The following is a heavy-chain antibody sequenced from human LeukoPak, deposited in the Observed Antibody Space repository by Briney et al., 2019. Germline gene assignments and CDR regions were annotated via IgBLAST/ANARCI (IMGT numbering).Heavy chain of an antibody. CDR1: GFTFSSYA. CDR3: AKHDYSNYGAFDY. J-gene: IGHJ4*02. V-gene: IGHV3-23*01. D-gene: IGHD4-11*01. Sequence: AGGSLRLSCAASGFTFSSYAMSWVRQAPGKGLEWVSAISGSGGSTYYADSVKGRFTISRDNSKNTPYLQMNSLRAEDTAVYYCAKHDYSNYGAFDYWGQGTLVTVSS. CDR2: ISGSGGST.